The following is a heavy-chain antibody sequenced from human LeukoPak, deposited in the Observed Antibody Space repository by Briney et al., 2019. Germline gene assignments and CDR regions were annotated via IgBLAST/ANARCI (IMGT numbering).Heavy chain of an antibody. D-gene: IGHD3-16*01. J-gene: IGHJ2*01. V-gene: IGHV4-4*08. CDR3: ARRAYYDSSGFHPTSGYFDL. CDR2: IYSSGIT. CDR1: GGSMFSYY. Sequence: PSETLSLTCSVSGGSMFSYYWNWIRQPPGKGLEWIGYIYSSGITNYNPSLRSRGTISVATSRRQFSLRLTSVTAEDTAIYYCARRAYYDSSGFHPTSGYFDLWGRGTLVTVSS.